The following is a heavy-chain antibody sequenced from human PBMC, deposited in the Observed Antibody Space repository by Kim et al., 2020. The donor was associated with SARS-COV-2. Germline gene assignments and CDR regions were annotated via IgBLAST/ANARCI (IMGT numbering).Heavy chain of an antibody. Sequence: RFTISRDNSKNTLYLQMNSLRAEDTAVYYCARGIVVVVAATSFRLGGMDVWGQGTTVTVSS. V-gene: IGHV3-30*01. CDR3: ARGIVVVVAATSFRLGGMDV. J-gene: IGHJ6*02. D-gene: IGHD2-15*01.